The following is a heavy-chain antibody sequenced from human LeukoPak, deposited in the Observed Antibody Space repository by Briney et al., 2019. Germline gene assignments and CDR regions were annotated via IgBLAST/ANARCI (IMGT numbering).Heavy chain of an antibody. V-gene: IGHV1-69*05. CDR2: IIPIFGTA. Sequence: SVKVSCKXSGGTFSSYAISWVRQAPGQGLEWMGGIIPIFGTANYAQKFQGRVTITTDESTSTAYMELSSLRSEDTAVYYCARGRVATILYYYMDVWGKGTTVTVSS. CDR3: ARGRVATILYYYMDV. CDR1: GGTFSSYA. D-gene: IGHD5-12*01. J-gene: IGHJ6*03.